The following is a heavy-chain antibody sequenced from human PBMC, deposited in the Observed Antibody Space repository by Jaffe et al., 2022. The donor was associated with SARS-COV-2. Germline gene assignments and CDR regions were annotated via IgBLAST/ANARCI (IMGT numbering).Heavy chain of an antibody. CDR1: GGSISSGSYY. CDR3: ARTGLEMATIAFDY. J-gene: IGHJ4*02. CDR2: IYTSGST. Sequence: QVQLQESGPGLVKPSQTLSLTCTVSGGSISSGSYYWSWIRQPAGKGLEWIGRIYTSGSTNYNPSLKSRVTISVDTSKNQFSLKLSSVTAADTAVYYCARTGLEMATIAFDYWGQGTLVTVSS. V-gene: IGHV4-61*02. D-gene: IGHD5-12*01.